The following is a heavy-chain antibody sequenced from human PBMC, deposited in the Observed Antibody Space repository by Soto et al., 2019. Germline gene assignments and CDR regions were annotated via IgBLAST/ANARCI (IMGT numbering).Heavy chain of an antibody. CDR2: INSDGSII. J-gene: IGHJ4*02. CDR3: ATAGNYRFDY. CDR1: GFTFSTYY. V-gene: IGHV3-74*01. Sequence: VQLVESGGGLVQPGGSLRLSCAASGFTFSTYYMHWVRQDLGKGLLWVSRINSDGSIINYADSVKGRFTISRDNAKNTLYLQMNSLRVEDTAVYYCATAGNYRFDYWGQGILVTVSS. D-gene: IGHD3-16*02.